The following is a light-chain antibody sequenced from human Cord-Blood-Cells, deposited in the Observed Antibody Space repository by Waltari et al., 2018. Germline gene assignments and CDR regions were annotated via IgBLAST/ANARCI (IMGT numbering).Light chain of an antibody. V-gene: IGKV4-1*01. CDR2: WAS. CDR3: QQYNSYWT. CDR1: QSVLYSSNNKNY. J-gene: IGKJ1*01. Sequence: DIVMTQSPDSLAVSLGERATINCKSSQSVLYSSNNKNYLAWYQQKPGQPTKLLIYWASSLESGVPSRFSRSGSATEFTLTISSLPPDDFATYYCQQYNSYWTFGQGTKVEIK.